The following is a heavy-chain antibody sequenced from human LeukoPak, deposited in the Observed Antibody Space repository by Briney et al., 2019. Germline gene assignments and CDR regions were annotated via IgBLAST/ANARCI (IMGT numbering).Heavy chain of an antibody. CDR1: GYAFTSYG. CDR3: ARVIAAAGGRWFDP. Sequence: ASVKVSCKASGYAFTSYGISWVRQAPGQGLEWMGWISEYNGNTNYAQKLQGRVTMTTDTSTSTAYMELRSLRSDDTAVYYCARVIAAAGGRWFDPWGQGTLVTVSS. J-gene: IGHJ5*02. D-gene: IGHD6-13*01. V-gene: IGHV1-18*01. CDR2: ISEYNGNT.